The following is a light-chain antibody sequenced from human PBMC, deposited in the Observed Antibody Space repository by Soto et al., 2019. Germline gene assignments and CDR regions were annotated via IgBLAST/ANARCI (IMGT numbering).Light chain of an antibody. J-gene: IGKJ1*01. Sequence: EIVLTHSPGTLSLSPGERATLSFSSSQSVSYSYLAWYQQKPGQAPRLLIHGASSRATGIPDRFSGSGSGTDFSLTISRLEPEDFAVYYCQQYGSSQWTFGQGTKVDIK. CDR3: QQYGSSQWT. V-gene: IGKV3-20*01. CDR2: GAS. CDR1: QSVSYSY.